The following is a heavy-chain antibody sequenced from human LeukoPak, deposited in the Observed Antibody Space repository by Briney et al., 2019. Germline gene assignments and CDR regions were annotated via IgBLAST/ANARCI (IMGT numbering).Heavy chain of an antibody. V-gene: IGHV3-20*04. Sequence: GGSLRLSCAASGFTFSSYWMSWVRQAPGKGLEWVSGINWNGGSTGYADSVKGRFTISRDTAKNSVHLQMNSLGVEDSAVYYCLRDWDYWGQGTLVTVSS. CDR1: GFTFSSYW. J-gene: IGHJ4*02. CDR2: INWNGGST. CDR3: LRDWDY.